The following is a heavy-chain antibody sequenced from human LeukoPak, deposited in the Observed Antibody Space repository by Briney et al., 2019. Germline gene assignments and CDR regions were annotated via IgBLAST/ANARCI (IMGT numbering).Heavy chain of an antibody. CDR1: GGSISSSSYY. V-gene: IGHV4-39*07. Sequence: PSETLSLTCTVSGGSISSSSYYWGWIRQPPGKGLEWIGSIYYSGSTYYNPSLKSRVTISVDTSKNQFSLKLSSVTAADTAVYYCARVDSGGTGGYYYYYMDVWGKGTTVTISS. D-gene: IGHD2-15*01. CDR2: IYYSGST. J-gene: IGHJ6*03. CDR3: ARVDSGGTGGYYYYYMDV.